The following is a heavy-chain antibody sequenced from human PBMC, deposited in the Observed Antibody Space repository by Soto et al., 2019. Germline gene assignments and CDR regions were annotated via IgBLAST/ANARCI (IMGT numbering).Heavy chain of an antibody. Sequence: SETLSLTWTVSCGSIRSYYCSWIRQPPGKGLEWIGYIYYSGSTNYNPSLKSRVTISVDTSKNPFSLKLSSVTAADTAVYYCARDPGSSWYSPHYYYGMDVWGQGTTVTVS. V-gene: IGHV4-59*01. J-gene: IGHJ6*02. CDR1: CGSIRSYY. D-gene: IGHD6-13*01. CDR3: ARDPGSSWYSPHYYYGMDV. CDR2: IYYSGST.